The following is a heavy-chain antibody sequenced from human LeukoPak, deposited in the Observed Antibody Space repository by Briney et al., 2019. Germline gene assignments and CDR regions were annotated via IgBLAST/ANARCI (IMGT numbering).Heavy chain of an antibody. CDR1: GFTFSSYS. V-gene: IGHV3-48*02. CDR2: ISSSSSTI. Sequence: GGSLRLSCAASGFTFSSYSMNWVRQAPGKGLEWVSYISSSSSTIYYADSVKGRFTISGDNAKNSLYLQMNSLRDEDTAVYYCVRGNFDWVINWFDPWGQGTLVTVSS. CDR3: VRGNFDWVINWFDP. J-gene: IGHJ5*02. D-gene: IGHD3-9*01.